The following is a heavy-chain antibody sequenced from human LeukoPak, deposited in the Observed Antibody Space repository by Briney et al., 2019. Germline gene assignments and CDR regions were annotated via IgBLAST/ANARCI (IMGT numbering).Heavy chain of an antibody. D-gene: IGHD3-10*01. V-gene: IGHV4-4*07. CDR3: AREGGSGSYRIRRGYYYYGMDV. CDR2: IYTSGST. CDR1: GGSISSYY. Sequence: PSETLSLTCTVSGGSISSYYWSWIRQPAGKGLEWIGRIYTSGSTNYNPSLKSRVTMSVDTSKNQFSLKLSSVTAADTAVYYCAREGGSGSYRIRRGYYYYGMDVWGQGTTVTVSS. J-gene: IGHJ6*02.